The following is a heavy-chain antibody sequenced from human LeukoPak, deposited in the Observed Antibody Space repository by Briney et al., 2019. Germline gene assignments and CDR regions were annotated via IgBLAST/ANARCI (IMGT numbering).Heavy chain of an antibody. J-gene: IGHJ6*03. CDR1: GFTFDDYA. CDR3: AKGGGAYYYYYMDV. D-gene: IGHD2-15*01. Sequence: GGSLRLSCAASGFTFDDYAMHWVRQAPGKGLEWVSGISWNSGSMGYADSVKGRFTISRDNAKNSLYLQMNSLRAEDTALYYCAKGGGAYYYYYMDVWDKGTTVTISS. V-gene: IGHV3-9*01. CDR2: ISWNSGSM.